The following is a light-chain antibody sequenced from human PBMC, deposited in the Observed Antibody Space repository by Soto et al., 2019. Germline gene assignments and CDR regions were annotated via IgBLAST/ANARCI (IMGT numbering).Light chain of an antibody. V-gene: IGKV3-15*01. CDR1: ESVSSN. Sequence: EIVMTQSPATLSVSPGERATLSCRASESVSSNLAWYQHKPGQAPRLLIYGASTRATGISARFSGSGSGTEFTLTISSLQSEDFAVYYCQQYYTWWTFGQGTKVDIK. CDR3: QQYYTWWT. CDR2: GAS. J-gene: IGKJ1*01.